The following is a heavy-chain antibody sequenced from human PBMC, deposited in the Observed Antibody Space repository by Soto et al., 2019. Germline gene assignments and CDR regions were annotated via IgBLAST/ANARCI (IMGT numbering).Heavy chain of an antibody. CDR3: AATYYYDSSGFFDY. D-gene: IGHD3-22*01. CDR1: GGTFSIYA. Sequence: SVKVSCKASGGTFSIYAISCVLQSPLQGLEWMGGIIPIFGTANYAQKFQGRVTITADESTSTAYMELSSLRSEDTAVYYCAATYYYDSSGFFDYWGQGTLVTVSS. V-gene: IGHV1-69*13. CDR2: IIPIFGTA. J-gene: IGHJ4*02.